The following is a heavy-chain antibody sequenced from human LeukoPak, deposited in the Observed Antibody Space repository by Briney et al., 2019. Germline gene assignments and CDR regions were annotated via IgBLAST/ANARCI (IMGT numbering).Heavy chain of an antibody. Sequence: PSGTLSLTCTVSGGSISSSSYYWGWIRQPPGKGLEWIGSIYYSGSTYYNPSLKSRVTISVDTSKNQFSLKLSSVTAADTAVYYCARGRSPYGMDVWGQGTTVTVSS. D-gene: IGHD3-3*01. V-gene: IGHV4-39*01. J-gene: IGHJ6*02. CDR1: GGSISSSSYY. CDR2: IYYSGST. CDR3: ARGRSPYGMDV.